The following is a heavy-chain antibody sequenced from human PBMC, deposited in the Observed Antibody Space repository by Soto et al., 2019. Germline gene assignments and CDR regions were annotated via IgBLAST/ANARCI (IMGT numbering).Heavy chain of an antibody. D-gene: IGHD5-18*01. CDR2: IIPIFGTA. CDR1: GYTLTDYF. J-gene: IGHJ4*02. Sequence: ASVKVSRKASGYTLTDYFIHWVRQAPGQGLEWMGGIIPIFGTANYAQKFQGRVTITADESTSTAYMELSSLRSEDTAVYYCARGLASYGSRAQFDDWGQGTLVTVSS. V-gene: IGHV1-69*13. CDR3: ARGLASYGSRAQFDD.